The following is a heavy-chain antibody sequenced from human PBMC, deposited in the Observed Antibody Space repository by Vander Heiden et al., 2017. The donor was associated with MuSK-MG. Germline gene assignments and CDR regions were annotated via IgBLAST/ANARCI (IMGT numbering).Heavy chain of an antibody. CDR3: AKNRGYPWYFDY. D-gene: IGHD5-12*01. J-gene: IGHJ4*02. Sequence: EVQLLESGGGLIQPGGSLRLSCAASGFTFASYAMTWVRQAPGKGLEWVSVISGSGDSTYYADSAKGRFTVSRDNSKDTLYLQMNSLRAEDTAVYYCAKNRGYPWYFDYWGQGTLVTVSS. CDR1: GFTFASYA. V-gene: IGHV3-23*01. CDR2: ISGSGDST.